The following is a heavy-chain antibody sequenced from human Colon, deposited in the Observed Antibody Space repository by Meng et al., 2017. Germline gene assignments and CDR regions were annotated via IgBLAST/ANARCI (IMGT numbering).Heavy chain of an antibody. CDR2: INRDGSRP. Sequence: GESLKISCAASGFTFSSYWMHWVRQAPGKGLVWVSRINRDGSRPNYADSVEGRFSISRDNAKNTLYLQMNSLRAEDTAVYYCARGGFDAYYFAFWGHGNRV. J-gene: IGHJ4*01. CDR1: GFTFSSYW. D-gene: IGHD2/OR15-2a*01. CDR3: ARGGFDAYYFAF. V-gene: IGHV3-74*01.